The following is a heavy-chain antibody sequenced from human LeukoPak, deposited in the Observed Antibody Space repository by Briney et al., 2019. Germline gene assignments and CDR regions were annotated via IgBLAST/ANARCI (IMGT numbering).Heavy chain of an antibody. CDR2: ISDGGGST. CDR3: AKRGVVIRVILVGFHKEAYYFDS. CDR1: GITLSNYG. D-gene: IGHD3-22*01. Sequence: ETGGSLRLSCAVSGITLSNYGMSWVRQAPGKGLEWVAGISDGGGSTNYADSVKGRFTISRDNPKNTLYLQMNSLRAEDTAVYFCAKRGVVIRVILVGFHKEAYYFDSWGQGALVTVSS. J-gene: IGHJ4*02. V-gene: IGHV3-23*01.